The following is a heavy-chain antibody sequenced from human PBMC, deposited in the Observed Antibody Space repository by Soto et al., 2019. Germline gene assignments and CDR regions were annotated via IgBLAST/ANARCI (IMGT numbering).Heavy chain of an antibody. CDR1: GGTFSSYA. Sequence: SVKVSCKAFGGTFSSYAISWLRQAPGQGLEWMGGIIPIFGTANYAQKFQGRVTITADESTSTAYMELSSLRSEDTAVYYCARERRTIFGVVIPFYYYYGMDVWGQGTTVTVSS. CDR3: ARERRTIFGVVIPFYYYYGMDV. D-gene: IGHD3-3*01. V-gene: IGHV1-69*13. CDR2: IIPIFGTA. J-gene: IGHJ6*02.